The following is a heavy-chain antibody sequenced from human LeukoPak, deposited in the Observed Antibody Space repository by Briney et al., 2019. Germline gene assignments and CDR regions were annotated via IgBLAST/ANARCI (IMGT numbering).Heavy chain of an antibody. Sequence: ASVKVSCKTSGYTFTSFDINWVRHTTGHGPEWMGWVNCDNGNTRYARKFQGRVAIARDTSTSTVYLELNNLASDDTAIYYCTRGPFLNGNAYNWFDPWGQGTLVTVSS. CDR1: GYTFTSFD. J-gene: IGHJ5*02. CDR2: VNCDNGNT. V-gene: IGHV1-8*03. D-gene: IGHD1-20*01. CDR3: TRGPFLNGNAYNWFDP.